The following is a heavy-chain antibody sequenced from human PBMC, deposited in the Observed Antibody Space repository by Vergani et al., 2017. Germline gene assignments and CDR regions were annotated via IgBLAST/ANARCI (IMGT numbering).Heavy chain of an antibody. J-gene: IGHJ5*02. V-gene: IGHV3-33*01. D-gene: IGHD1-14*01. CDR3: ARDLRLLYNRFDP. Sequence: QVQLVESGGGVVQPGKSLRLSCAASGFTFNQYGMHWVRQAPGKGLKWVAVTRYDGNNKQYADSVKGRFTISRDNSKSTMYLQMNSLRDEDTGVYYCARDLRLLYNRFDPWGQGTLVTVSS. CDR2: TRYDGNNK. CDR1: GFTFNQYG.